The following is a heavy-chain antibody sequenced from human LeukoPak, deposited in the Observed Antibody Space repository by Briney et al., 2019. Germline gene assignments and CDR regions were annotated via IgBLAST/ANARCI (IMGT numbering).Heavy chain of an antibody. V-gene: IGHV3-48*03. CDR3: TRDLDRRYFDY. D-gene: IGHD3/OR15-3a*01. J-gene: IGHJ4*02. CDR2: ISSSGSTI. Sequence: QSGGSLRLSCAASGFTFSSYEMNWVRQAPGKGLEWVSYISSSGSTIYYADSVKGRLTISRDNAKNSLYLQVNSLRADDTAVYYCTRDLDRRYFDYWGQGTLVTVSS. CDR1: GFTFSSYE.